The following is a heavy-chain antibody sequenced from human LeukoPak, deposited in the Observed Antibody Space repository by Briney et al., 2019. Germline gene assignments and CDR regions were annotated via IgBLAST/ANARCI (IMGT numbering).Heavy chain of an antibody. CDR1: GFTISSYW. V-gene: IGHV3-74*01. J-gene: IGHJ6*02. CDR3: ARDETGMDV. CDR2: INVEGTYT. Sequence: GGSLRLSCADSGFTISSYWMHWVRQAPGKGLAWVPRINVEGTYTSYTDSVKGRFTISRDNAKNTLYLQMNSLRAEDTAVYYCARDETGMDVWGQGTTVTVSS.